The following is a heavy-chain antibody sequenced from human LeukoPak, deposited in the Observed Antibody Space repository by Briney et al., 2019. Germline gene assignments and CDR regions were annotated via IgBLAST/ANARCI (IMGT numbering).Heavy chain of an antibody. V-gene: IGHV4-59*08. Sequence: SETLSLTCTVSGDSISSYYWTWIRQPPGKGLEWIGYIYYSGNTNYNPSLKSRVTISVDTSKNQFSLKLSSVTAADTAVYYCATTTVVTRYWYFDLWGRGTLVTVSS. J-gene: IGHJ2*01. D-gene: IGHD4-23*01. CDR1: GDSISSYY. CDR2: IYYSGNT. CDR3: ATTTVVTRYWYFDL.